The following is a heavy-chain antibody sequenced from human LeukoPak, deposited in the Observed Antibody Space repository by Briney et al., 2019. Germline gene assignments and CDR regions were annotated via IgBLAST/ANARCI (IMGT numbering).Heavy chain of an antibody. CDR2: IYPGDSDT. CDR3: ARLGEHSSSASNWFDP. D-gene: IGHD6-6*01. J-gene: IGHJ5*02. Sequence: GASLQISCKGSGYSFTSYWIGWVRQMPGKGLEWMGIIYPGDSDTRYSPSFQGQVTISADKSISTAYLQWSSLKASDTAMYYCARLGEHSSSASNWFDPWGQGTLVTVSS. V-gene: IGHV5-51*01. CDR1: GYSFTSYW.